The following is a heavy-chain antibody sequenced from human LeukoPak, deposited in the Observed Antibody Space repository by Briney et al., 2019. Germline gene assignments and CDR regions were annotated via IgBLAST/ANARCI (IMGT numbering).Heavy chain of an antibody. J-gene: IGHJ3*02. Sequence: SETLSLTCTVSGGSISSYYWSWIRQPPGKGLEWVGYIYYSGSTNYNPSLKSRVTISVDTSKSQFSLKLSSVTAADTAVYYCARAGTYYDILTGYRPNDAFDIWGQGTMVSVSS. D-gene: IGHD3-9*01. CDR2: IYYSGST. CDR1: GGSISSYY. V-gene: IGHV4-59*01. CDR3: ARAGTYYDILTGYRPNDAFDI.